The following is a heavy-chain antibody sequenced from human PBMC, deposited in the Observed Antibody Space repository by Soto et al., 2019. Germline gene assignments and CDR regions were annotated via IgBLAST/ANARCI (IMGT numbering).Heavy chain of an antibody. Sequence: GESLKISCKGSGYSFTNYWIAWVRQMPGKGLEWMGIIYPGDSETKYRPSFQGQVTISADKSIGTAYLQWNRLKASDTAMYYCARRCSGGTCQSSHYFYGMDVWGQGTTVTVSS. CDR1: GYSFTNYW. D-gene: IGHD2-15*01. CDR2: IYPGDSET. J-gene: IGHJ6*02. V-gene: IGHV5-51*01. CDR3: ARRCSGGTCQSSHYFYGMDV.